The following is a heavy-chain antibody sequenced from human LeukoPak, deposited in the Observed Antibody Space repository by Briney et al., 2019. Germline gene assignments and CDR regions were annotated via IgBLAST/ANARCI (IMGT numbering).Heavy chain of an antibody. CDR1: GVSVSNDY. CDR3: ARGWGMFDY. V-gene: IGHV3-53*01. CDR2: IYSGGNT. D-gene: IGHD7-27*01. J-gene: IGHJ4*02. Sequence: GGSLRLSCAASGVSVSNDYTSWVRQAPGKGLEWVSVIYSGGNTYYADSVKGRFTISRDNSKNTVYLQMNTVRAEDTAVYYCARGWGMFDYWGQGTLVTVSS.